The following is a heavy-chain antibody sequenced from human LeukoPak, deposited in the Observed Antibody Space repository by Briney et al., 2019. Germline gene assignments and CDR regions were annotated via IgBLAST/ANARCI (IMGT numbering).Heavy chain of an antibody. CDR3: ARGSFYDFWSGLYYYYYGMDV. V-gene: IGHV1-69*01. J-gene: IGHJ6*02. CDR1: GGTFSSYA. Sequence: ASVKVSCKASGGTFSSYAISWVRQAPGQGLEWMGGIIPIFGTANYAQKFQGRVTITADESTSTAYMELSSLRSEDTAVYYCARGSFYDFWSGLYYYYYGMDVWGQGTTVTVSS. CDR2: IIPIFGTA. D-gene: IGHD3-3*01.